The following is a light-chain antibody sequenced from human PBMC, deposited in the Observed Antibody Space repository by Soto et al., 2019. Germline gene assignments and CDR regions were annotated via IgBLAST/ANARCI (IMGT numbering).Light chain of an antibody. CDR1: SSDVGGYNY. CDR3: CSYAGSYKKV. CDR2: DVS. J-gene: IGLJ1*01. V-gene: IGLV2-11*01. Sequence: QSVLTQPRSLSVSPGQSVTISFTGTSSDVGGYNYVSWYQQHPGKAPKLMIYDVSKRPSGVPDRFSGSKSGNTASLTISGLQAEDEADYYCCSYAGSYKKVFGTGTKVTVL.